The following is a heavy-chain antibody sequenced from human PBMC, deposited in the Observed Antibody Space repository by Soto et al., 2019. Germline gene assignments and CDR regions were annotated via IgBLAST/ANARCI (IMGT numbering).Heavy chain of an antibody. Sequence: LSLTCTGSGGSISSYYWSWIRQPPGKGLEWIGYIYYSGSTNYNSSLKSRVTISVDTSKNQLSLKLSSVTAADTAVYYCARATYYYDTSRYYASYIDYWGPATLVSVFS. D-gene: IGHD3-22*01. CDR3: ARATYYYDTSRYYASYIDY. V-gene: IGHV4-59*01. CDR1: GGSISSYY. CDR2: IYYSGST. J-gene: IGHJ4*02.